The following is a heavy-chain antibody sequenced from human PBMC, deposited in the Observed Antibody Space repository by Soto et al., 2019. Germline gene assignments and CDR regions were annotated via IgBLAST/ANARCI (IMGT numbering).Heavy chain of an antibody. Sequence: LSLTCAVSGYSISSSNWWGWIRQPPGKGLEWIGYIYYSGSTYYNPSLKSRVTMSVDTSKNQFSLKLSSVTAVDTAVYYCARKVAPDGNWFDPWGQGTLVTVSS. CDR3: ARKVAPDGNWFDP. V-gene: IGHV4-28*01. CDR2: IYYSGST. J-gene: IGHJ5*02. CDR1: GYSISSSNW. D-gene: IGHD2-21*01.